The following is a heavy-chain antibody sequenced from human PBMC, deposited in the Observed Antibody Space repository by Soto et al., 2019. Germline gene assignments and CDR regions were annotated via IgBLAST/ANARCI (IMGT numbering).Heavy chain of an antibody. CDR2: ITDKRYNYAT. CDR3: HSDFWNGFFPD. J-gene: IGHJ6*02. V-gene: IGHV3-73*02. CDR1: GFIFRDSA. Sequence: DVQLMESGGGLVRPGDSLKLSCAASGFIFRDSAVHWVRQASGKGPEWIGRITDKRYNYATAYAASVKGRFTVSREDSISVGYLQMDNLKVEDTATYYCHSDFWNGFFPDWGQGTTVIVSS. D-gene: IGHD3-3*01.